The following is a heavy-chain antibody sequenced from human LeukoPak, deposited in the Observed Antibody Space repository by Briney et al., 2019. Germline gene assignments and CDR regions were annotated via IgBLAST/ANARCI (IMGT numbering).Heavy chain of an antibody. V-gene: IGHV1-18*01. CDR3: ARGRSSMVRGYYYYYMDV. D-gene: IGHD3-10*01. CDR2: ISAYNGNT. CDR1: GYTFTSYG. J-gene: IGHJ6*03. Sequence: EASVKVSCKASGYTFTSYGISWVRQAPGQGLEWMGWISAYNGNTNYAQKLQGRVTMTTDTSTSTAYMELRSLRSDDTAVYYCARGRSSMVRGYYYYYMDVWGKGTTVTISS.